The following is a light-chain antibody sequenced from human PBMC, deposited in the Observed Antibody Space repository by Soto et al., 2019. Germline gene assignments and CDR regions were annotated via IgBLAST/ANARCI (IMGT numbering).Light chain of an antibody. J-gene: IGKJ4*01. CDR3: QQHAHWPLT. CDR2: EAS. Sequence: EIVLTQSPATLSLSPGERATLSCRASQSVGNNLAWYQQKPGQAPGLLIYEASTRATGIPARFSGSGSGTDLTITISSLEPEDFEVYYCQQHAHWPLTFGGGTKVDIK. V-gene: IGKV3-11*01. CDR1: QSVGNN.